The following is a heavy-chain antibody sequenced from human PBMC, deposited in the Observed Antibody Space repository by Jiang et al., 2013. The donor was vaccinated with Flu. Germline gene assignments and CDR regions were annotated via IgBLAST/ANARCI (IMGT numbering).Heavy chain of an antibody. CDR2: ITYNGGKS. D-gene: IGHD4-17*01. CDR3: ARGGSDYEGVST. Sequence: VQLLESGGGVVRPGGSLRLSCIASGFSFDDFGMTWVRQVPGKGLEWIAGITYNGGKSGYGDSVKGRFTISRDNAKNSLYLQMNSLRAEDTALYLCARGGSDYEGVSTWGQGTLVTVSS. J-gene: IGHJ4*02. CDR1: GFSFDDFG. V-gene: IGHV3-20*01.